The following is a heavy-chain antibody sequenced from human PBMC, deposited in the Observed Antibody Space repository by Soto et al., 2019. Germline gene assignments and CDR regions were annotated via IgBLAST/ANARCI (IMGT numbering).Heavy chain of an antibody. CDR1: GFTFNNYA. CDR2: ISGGGDTT. CDR3: ATGRGGSGCLTPRFDF. V-gene: IGHV3-23*01. J-gene: IGHJ4*02. D-gene: IGHD3-10*01. Sequence: EVQLLESGGGLVQPGGSLRLSCAASGFTFNNYAMPWVRQAPGKGLEWVSAISGGGDTTYYADSVKGRFTVSRDSSKNTLYLQMSSLRAEDTALYYCATGRGGSGCLTPRFDFWGQGTRVTVSS.